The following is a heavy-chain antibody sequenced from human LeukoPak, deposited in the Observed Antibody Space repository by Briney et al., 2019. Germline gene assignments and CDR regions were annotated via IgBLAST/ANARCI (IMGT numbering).Heavy chain of an antibody. CDR1: GFTFSSYA. Sequence: GRSLRLSCAASGFTFSSYAMHWVRQAPGKGLEWVAVISYDGSNKYYADSVKGRFTIPRDNSKNTLYLQMNSLRAEDTAVYYCARSGEWLVYYFDYWGQGTLVTVSS. J-gene: IGHJ4*02. CDR2: ISYDGSNK. D-gene: IGHD6-19*01. V-gene: IGHV3-30-3*01. CDR3: ARSGEWLVYYFDY.